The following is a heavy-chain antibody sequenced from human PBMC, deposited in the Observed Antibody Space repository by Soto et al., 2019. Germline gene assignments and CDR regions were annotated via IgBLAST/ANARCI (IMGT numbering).Heavy chain of an antibody. J-gene: IGHJ4*02. Sequence: EVQLLESGGGLVQPGGSLRLSCEASGFSFTNYALSWVRQAPGKGLEWVSTFSAGGRAYYADSVKGRFTIAKDISKNTLRLQASGLRAEDTAVYYSAKESMPEHYGDTLFDYWGQGTRVTVSS. CDR3: AKESMPEHYGDTLFDY. CDR2: FSAGGRA. CDR1: GFSFTNYA. D-gene: IGHD4-17*01. V-gene: IGHV3-23*01.